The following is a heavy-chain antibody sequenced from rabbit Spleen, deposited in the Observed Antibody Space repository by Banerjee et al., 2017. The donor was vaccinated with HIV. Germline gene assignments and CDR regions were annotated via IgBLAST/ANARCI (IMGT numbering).Heavy chain of an antibody. CDR2: VGSST. D-gene: IGHD6-1*01. CDR3: ARNYFTFGYATSPYALNL. V-gene: IGHV1S40*01. J-gene: IGHJ4*01. Sequence: QSLEESGGDLVKPGASLTLTCKASGFTISSNCDMCWVRQAPGKGLEWIACVGSSTYYASWVNGRFTISSDNAQSTVDLKLTSLTAADTATYFCARNYFTFGYATSPYALNLWGPGTLVTVS. CDR1: GFTISSNCD.